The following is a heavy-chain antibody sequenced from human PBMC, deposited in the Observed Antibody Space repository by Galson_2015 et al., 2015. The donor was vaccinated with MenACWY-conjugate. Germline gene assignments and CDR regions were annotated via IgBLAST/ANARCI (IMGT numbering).Heavy chain of an antibody. J-gene: IGHJ4*02. D-gene: IGHD3-9*01. CDR1: GFSFSSYS. V-gene: IGHV3-48*04. Sequence: SLRLSCAALGFSFSSYSMNWVRQAPGKGLEWISYITSSSSTIYYAESVKGRFTISRDNAKSSLYLQMNSLRAEDTAVYYCVRLTYFDNWGQGTLVTVSS. CDR3: VRLTYFDN. CDR2: ITSSSSTI.